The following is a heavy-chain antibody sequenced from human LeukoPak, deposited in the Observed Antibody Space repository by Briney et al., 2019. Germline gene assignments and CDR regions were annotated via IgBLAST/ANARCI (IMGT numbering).Heavy chain of an antibody. V-gene: IGHV4-4*07. CDR1: GGSISSYY. D-gene: IGHD3-16*01. Sequence: SETLSLTCTVSGGSISSYYWSWIRQPAGKGLEWIGRIYTSGSTNYNPSLKSRVTMSVDTSKNQFSLKLSSVTAADTAVYYCARDMAGQGEGAFDIWGQGTLVTVSS. CDR2: IYTSGST. J-gene: IGHJ4*02. CDR3: ARDMAGQGEGAFDI.